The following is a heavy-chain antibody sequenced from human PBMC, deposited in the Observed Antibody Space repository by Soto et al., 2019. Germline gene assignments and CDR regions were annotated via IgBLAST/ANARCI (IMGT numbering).Heavy chain of an antibody. Sequence: PGGSLRLSCAASGFTFSSYGMHWVRQAPGKGLEWVAVISYDGSNKYYADSVKGRFTISRDNSKNTLFLQMNSLRAEDTAVYYCANDLVEGEWLSLYYYYYGM. CDR2: ISYDGSNK. D-gene: IGHD3-3*01. CDR1: GFTFSSYG. J-gene: IGHJ6*01. V-gene: IGHV3-30*18. CDR3: ANDLVEGEWLSLYYYYYGM.